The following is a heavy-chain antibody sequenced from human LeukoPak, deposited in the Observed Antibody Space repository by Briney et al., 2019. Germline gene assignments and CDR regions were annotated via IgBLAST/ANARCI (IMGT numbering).Heavy chain of an antibody. CDR2: IRSKALYGTS. CDR3: VRESVRDYYFDY. J-gene: IGHJ4*02. Sequence: GGSLRLSCTGSGFRFGGYALSWVRQAPGKGLEWVGFIRSKALYGTSEYAASVEGRFSISRDDSNSIAYLQMNSLKTEDTAVYFCVRESVRDYYFDYWGQGTLVPVSS. CDR1: GFRFGGYA. V-gene: IGHV3-49*04. D-gene: IGHD3-10*02.